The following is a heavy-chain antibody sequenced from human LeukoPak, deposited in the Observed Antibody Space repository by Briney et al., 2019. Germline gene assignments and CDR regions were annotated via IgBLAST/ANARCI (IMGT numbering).Heavy chain of an antibody. V-gene: IGHV5-51*01. J-gene: IGHJ4*02. CDR1: GYRFTNYW. D-gene: IGHD3-22*01. CDR2: IYPGDSDT. CDR3: ARLIYDTSGYLGY. Sequence: GESLKISCKGSGYRFTNYWIGWVRQMPGKGLEWMGIIYPGDSDTRYSPSFQGQVTISADKSISTAYLQWSSLKASDTAMYYCARLIYDTSGYLGYWGQGTLVTVSS.